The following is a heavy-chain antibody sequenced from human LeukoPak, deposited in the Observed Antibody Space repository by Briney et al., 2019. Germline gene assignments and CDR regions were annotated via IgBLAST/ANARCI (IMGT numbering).Heavy chain of an antibody. V-gene: IGHV1-18*01. Sequence: ASVKVSCKASGYTFTSYGITWVRQAPGQGLEWMGWVSAYADNTNYVQKIQGRVTMTTDTSTSTAYMELRSLRSDDTAVYYCAREWGDQVDYWGQGTLVTVSS. CDR3: AREWGDQVDY. J-gene: IGHJ4*02. CDR2: VSAYADNT. D-gene: IGHD3-16*01. CDR1: GYTFTSYG.